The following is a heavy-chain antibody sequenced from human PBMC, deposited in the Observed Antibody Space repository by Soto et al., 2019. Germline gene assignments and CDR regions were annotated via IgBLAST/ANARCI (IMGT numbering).Heavy chain of an antibody. CDR3: ARESRYYYDSSGYVYYFDY. V-gene: IGHV1-69*13. Sequence: SVKVSCKASGGTFSSYAISWVRQAPGQGLEWMGGIIPIFGTANYAQKFQGRVTITADESTSTAYMELSSLRSEDTAVYYCARESRYYYDSSGYVYYFDYWGQGTLVTVSS. J-gene: IGHJ4*02. D-gene: IGHD3-22*01. CDR1: GGTFSSYA. CDR2: IIPIFGTA.